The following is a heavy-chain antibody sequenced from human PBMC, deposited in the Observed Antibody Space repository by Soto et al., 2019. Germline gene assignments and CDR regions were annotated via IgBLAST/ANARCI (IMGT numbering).Heavy chain of an antibody. J-gene: IGHJ6*03. V-gene: IGHV3-23*01. D-gene: IGHD3-10*01. CDR2: ISGSGGST. CDR1: GFTFSSYA. Sequence: GGSLRLSCAASGFTFSSYAMSWVRQAPGKGLEWVSAISGSGGSTYYADSVKGRFTISRDNSKNTLYLQMNSLRAEDTAVYYCAKEGDGSGSYYKRPGYYYMDVWGKGTTVTVSS. CDR3: AKEGDGSGSYYKRPGYYYMDV.